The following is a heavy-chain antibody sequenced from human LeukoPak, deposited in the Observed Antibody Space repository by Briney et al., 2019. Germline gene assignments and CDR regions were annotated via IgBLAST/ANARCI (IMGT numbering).Heavy chain of an antibody. D-gene: IGHD3/OR15-3a*01. CDR2: IYYSGST. Sequence: SETLSLTCTVSGGSISGSSYYWGWIRQPPGKGLEWIGSIYYSGSTYYNPSLKSRVTISVDTSKNQFSLRLTSVTAADTAVYYCARQTGSGLFILPGGQGTLVTVSS. V-gene: IGHV4-39*01. CDR3: ARQTGSGLFILP. J-gene: IGHJ4*02. CDR1: GGSISGSSYY.